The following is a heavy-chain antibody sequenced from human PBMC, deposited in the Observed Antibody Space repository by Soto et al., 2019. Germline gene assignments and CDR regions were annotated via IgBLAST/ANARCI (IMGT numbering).Heavy chain of an antibody. Sequence: QVQLQESGPGLVKPSGTLSLTCAVSGGSISSSNWWSWVRQPPGKGLEWIGEIYHSGSTNYNPSLKSRVTISVDKSTNQFSLKLSSVTAADTAVYYCARGGRDFDWSNWFDPWGQGTLVTVSS. CDR1: GGSISSSNW. V-gene: IGHV4-4*02. CDR3: ARGGRDFDWSNWFDP. J-gene: IGHJ5*02. CDR2: IYHSGST. D-gene: IGHD3-9*01.